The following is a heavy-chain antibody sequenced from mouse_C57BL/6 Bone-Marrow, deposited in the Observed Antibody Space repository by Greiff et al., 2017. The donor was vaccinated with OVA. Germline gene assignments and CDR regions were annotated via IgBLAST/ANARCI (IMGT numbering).Heavy chain of an antibody. CDR1: GYTFTDYN. D-gene: IGHD1-1*01. CDR2: INPNNGGT. J-gene: IGHJ2*01. Sequence: EVQLQQSGPELVKPGASVKIPCKASGYTFTDYNMDWVKQSHGKSLEWIGDINPNNGGTIYNQKFKGKATFTVDKSSSTAYMELRSLTSEDTAVYYCARPHYGSSMYYFDYWGQGTTLTVSS. CDR3: ARPHYGSSMYYFDY. V-gene: IGHV1-18*01.